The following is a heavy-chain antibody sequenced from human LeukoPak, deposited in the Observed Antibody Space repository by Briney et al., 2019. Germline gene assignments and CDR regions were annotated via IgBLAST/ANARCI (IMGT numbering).Heavy chain of an antibody. J-gene: IGHJ4*02. D-gene: IGHD6-13*01. V-gene: IGHV4-61*02. CDR2: IYTSGST. CDR3: ARWRSSWYYFDY. Sequence: SETLSLTCTVSVGSITSGSYYWSWIRQPAGKGLESIGRIYTSGSTSYNPSLKSRVTISVDTSKNQFSLKLSSVTAADTAVYYCARWRSSWYYFDYWGQGTLVTVSS. CDR1: VGSITSGSYY.